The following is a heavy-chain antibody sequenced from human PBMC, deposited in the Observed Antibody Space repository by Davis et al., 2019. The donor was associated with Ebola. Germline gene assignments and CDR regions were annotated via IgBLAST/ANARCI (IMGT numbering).Heavy chain of an antibody. CDR2: INPSGGST. Sequence: ASVKVSCKASGYTFTGYYMHWVRQASGQGLEWMGIINPSGGSTSYAQKFQGRVTMTRDTSTSTVYMELSSLRSEDTAVYYCARDPYYYDSSGYYWGYFDYWGQGTLVTVSS. J-gene: IGHJ4*02. V-gene: IGHV1-46*01. CDR3: ARDPYYYDSSGYYWGYFDY. D-gene: IGHD3-22*01. CDR1: GYTFTGYY.